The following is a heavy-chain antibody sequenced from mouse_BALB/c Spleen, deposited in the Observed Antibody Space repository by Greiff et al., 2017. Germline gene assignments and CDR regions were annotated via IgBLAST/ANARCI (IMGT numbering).Heavy chain of an antibody. D-gene: IGHD2-1*01. CDR1: GFNIKDTY. CDR2: IDPANGNT. V-gene: IGHV14-3*02. J-gene: IGHJ4*01. Sequence: EVMLVESGAELVKPGASVKLSCTASGFNIKDTYMHWVKQRPEQGLEWIGRIDPANGNTKYDPKFQGKATITADTSSNTAYLQLSSLTSEDTAVYYCAWRGNYPYAMDDWGQGTSVTVSS. CDR3: AWRGNYPYAMDD.